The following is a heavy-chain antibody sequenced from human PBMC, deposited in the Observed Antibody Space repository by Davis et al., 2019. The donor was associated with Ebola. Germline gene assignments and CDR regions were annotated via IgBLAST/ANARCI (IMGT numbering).Heavy chain of an antibody. Sequence: GESLKISCAASGFTFSSYTMHWVRQAPGKGLEWVAVISYDGTIKNYADSVQGRFTISRDNSKNTLYLQMNSLRAEDTAVYYCARDYFGAATDFFDYWGQGILVTVSS. J-gene: IGHJ4*02. CDR3: ARDYFGAATDFFDY. V-gene: IGHV3-30-3*01. CDR2: ISYDGTIK. D-gene: IGHD2-15*01. CDR1: GFTFSSYT.